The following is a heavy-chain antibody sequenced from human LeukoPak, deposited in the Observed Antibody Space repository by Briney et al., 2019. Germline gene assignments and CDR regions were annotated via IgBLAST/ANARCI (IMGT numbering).Heavy chain of an antibody. D-gene: IGHD6-6*01. V-gene: IGHV3-33*06. Sequence: PGGSLRLSCAASGFTFSSYGMHWVRQAPGKGLEWVAVIWYDGSNKYYADSVKGRFTISRDNSKNTPYLQMNSLRAEDTAVYYCAKDLYSSSSCFDYWGQGTLVTVSS. CDR3: AKDLYSSSSCFDY. J-gene: IGHJ4*02. CDR1: GFTFSSYG. CDR2: IWYDGSNK.